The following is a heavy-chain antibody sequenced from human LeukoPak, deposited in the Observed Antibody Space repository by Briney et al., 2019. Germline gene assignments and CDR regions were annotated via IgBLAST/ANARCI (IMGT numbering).Heavy chain of an antibody. CDR3: ARELIWIGELSQLQHAFDV. J-gene: IGHJ3*01. CDR2: VSYGGST. CDR1: GASIIATNSHY. D-gene: IGHD3-10*01. V-gene: IGHV4-39*02. Sequence: PSETLSLTCTVSGASIIATNSHYWGWVRQPPGKGLEWIGSVSYGGSTYYTPSLKSRVTISVDTSKNQFSLNVTSVNAADTAVYYCARELIWIGELSQLQHAFDVWGQG.